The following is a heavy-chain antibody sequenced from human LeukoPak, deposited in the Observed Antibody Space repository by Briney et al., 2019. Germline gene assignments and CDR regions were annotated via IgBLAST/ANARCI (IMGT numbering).Heavy chain of an antibody. Sequence: GESLKISCKGSGYNFITYWIAWVRQMPGKGPEWMGIIYPGDSDTRYSPPFQGQVTISADKSISTAYLQWSSLKASDTAMYYCARQGLAVADYWGQGTLVTVSS. J-gene: IGHJ4*02. CDR1: GYNFITYW. CDR2: IYPGDSDT. V-gene: IGHV5-51*01. CDR3: ARQGLAVADY. D-gene: IGHD6-19*01.